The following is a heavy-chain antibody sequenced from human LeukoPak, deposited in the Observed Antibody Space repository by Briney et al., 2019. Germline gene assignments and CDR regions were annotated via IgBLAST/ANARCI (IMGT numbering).Heavy chain of an antibody. CDR2: INPSGCST. V-gene: IGHV1-46*01. J-gene: IGHJ4*02. CDR3: WKGLFGESIDY. D-gene: IGHD3-10*02. CDR1: GYTFTSYY. Sequence: ASVKVSCKASGYTFTSYYMHWVRQAPGQGLEWMGIINPSGCSTSYAQKFQGRVTMNRDMSTSTVYMELSSLRSEDTAVYYCWKGLFGESIDYWGQGTLVTVSS.